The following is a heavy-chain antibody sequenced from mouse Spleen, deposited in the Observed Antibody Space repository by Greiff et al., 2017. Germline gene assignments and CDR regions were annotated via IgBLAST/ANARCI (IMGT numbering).Heavy chain of an antibody. J-gene: IGHJ4*01. CDR1: GFNIKDDY. V-gene: IGHV14-4*01. CDR2: IDPENGDT. D-gene: IGHD2-12*01. CDR3: TTTISSMDY. Sequence: VQLQQSGAELVRPGASVKLSCTASGFNIKDDYMHWVKQRPEQGLEWIGWIDPENGDTEYASKFQGKATITADTSSNTAYLQLSSLTSEDTAVYYCTTTISSMDYWGQGTSVTVSS.